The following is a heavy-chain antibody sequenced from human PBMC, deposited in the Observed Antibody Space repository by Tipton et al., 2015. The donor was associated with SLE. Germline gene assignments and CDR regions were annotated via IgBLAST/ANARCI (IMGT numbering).Heavy chain of an antibody. Sequence: LRLSCTVSGGSISSYYWSWIRQPPGKGLEWIGSISHSGSTSYTPSLKSRVTISVDTSKNQFSLRLSSVTAADTAVYYCARHTYYTFWRAIGDAFDIWGQGTMVTVSS. CDR3: ARHTYYTFWRAIGDAFDI. J-gene: IGHJ3*02. CDR2: ISHSGST. D-gene: IGHD3-3*01. CDR1: GGSISSYY. V-gene: IGHV4-59*08.